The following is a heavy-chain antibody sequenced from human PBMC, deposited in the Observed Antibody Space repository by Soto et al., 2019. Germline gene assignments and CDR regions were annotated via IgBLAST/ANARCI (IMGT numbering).Heavy chain of an antibody. CDR2: IRSKANTFAT. V-gene: IGHV3-73*01. J-gene: IGHJ3*02. CDR3: RRQHYAAIDAFDI. Sequence: GGSLRLSCAASGFTFSGSAMHWVRQASGKGLEWVGRIRSKANTFATSYAASVKGRFTISRDDSKNTTYLQMNSLKTEDTALYYWRRQHYAAIDAFDIWGLGTMVTVSS. D-gene: IGHD3-16*01. CDR1: GFTFSGSA.